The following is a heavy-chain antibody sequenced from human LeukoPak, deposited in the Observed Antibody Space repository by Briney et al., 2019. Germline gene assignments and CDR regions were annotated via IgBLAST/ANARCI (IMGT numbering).Heavy chain of an antibody. V-gene: IGHV1-2*02. J-gene: IGHJ4*02. CDR2: INPNSGGT. Sequence: ASVKVSCKASGYTFTSYGMNWVRQAPGQGLEWMGWINPNSGGTNYAQKFQGRVTMTRDTSISTAYMELSRLRSDDTAVYYCARVPLYYYDSSGYFDYWGQGTLVTVSS. CDR1: GYTFTSYG. CDR3: ARVPLYYYDSSGYFDY. D-gene: IGHD3-22*01.